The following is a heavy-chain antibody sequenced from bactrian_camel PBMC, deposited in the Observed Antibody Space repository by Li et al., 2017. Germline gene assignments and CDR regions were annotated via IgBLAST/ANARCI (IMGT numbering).Heavy chain of an antibody. CDR2: IDSDGET. J-gene: IGHJ4*01. CDR1: GYWFPSYC. D-gene: IGHD2*01. V-gene: IGHV3S6*01. Sequence: HVQLVESGGGTVQAGGSLRLSCAASGYWFPSYCIGWIRHAEGKEREGVASIDSDGETTYADSVKGRFTISRDNAKNSVYLQMNSLKLEGTAMYYCAADFGPYCSGSYLARRANFEGQGTQVTVS.